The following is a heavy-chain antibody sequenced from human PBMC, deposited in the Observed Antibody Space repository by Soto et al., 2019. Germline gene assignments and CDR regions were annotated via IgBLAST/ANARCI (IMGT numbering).Heavy chain of an antibody. D-gene: IGHD4-17*01. V-gene: IGHV1-18*01. CDR1: GYTFTNYG. CDR3: ARDMGVNENGDYVDY. CDR2: ISGYNSNT. Sequence: QVQLVQSGAAVKKPGASVKVSCRASGYTFTNYGVSWVRQAPGQGLEWMGWISGYNSNTKYAHKVQGRVTMTIDTPTNTAHVELRILRSDDTAVDYCARDMGVNENGDYVDYWGQGTRVTVSS. J-gene: IGHJ4*02.